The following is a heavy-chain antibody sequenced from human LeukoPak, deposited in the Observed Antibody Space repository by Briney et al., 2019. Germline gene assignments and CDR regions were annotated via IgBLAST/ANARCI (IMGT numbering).Heavy chain of an antibody. CDR3: AGGSRRDGYDY. J-gene: IGHJ4*02. D-gene: IGHD5-24*01. CDR1: GFTVSSNY. CDR2: IYSGGDA. V-gene: IGHV3-53*04. Sequence: GGSLRLSCAASGFTVSSNYMSWVRQAPGKGLEWVSVIYSGGDAYSADSVKGRFTISRHNSKNTLYLQTNSLRAEDTAVYYCAGGSRRDGYDYWGQGTLVTVSS.